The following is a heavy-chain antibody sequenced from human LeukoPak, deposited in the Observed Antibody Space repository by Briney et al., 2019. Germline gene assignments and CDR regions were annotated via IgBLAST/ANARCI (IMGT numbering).Heavy chain of an antibody. D-gene: IGHD6-19*01. V-gene: IGHV1-69*06. Sequence: ASVKVSCKASGGTFSNYASSWVRQAPGQGLEWMGGIIPIFGTANYAQKFQGRVTITADKSTSTAYMELSSLRSEDTAVYYCARDSSGWYGVGNYWGQGTLVTVSS. CDR2: IIPIFGTA. CDR1: GGTFSNYA. CDR3: ARDSSGWYGVGNY. J-gene: IGHJ4*02.